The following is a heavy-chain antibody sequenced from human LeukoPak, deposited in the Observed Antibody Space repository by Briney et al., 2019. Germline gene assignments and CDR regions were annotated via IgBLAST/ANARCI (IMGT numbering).Heavy chain of an antibody. V-gene: IGHV4-59*01. CDR3: ARGYCANGVCYIGPFDY. J-gene: IGHJ4*02. CDR1: GGSISSYY. CDR2: IYYSGST. D-gene: IGHD2-8*01. Sequence: SETLSLTCTVSGGSISSYYWSWIRQPPGKGLEWIGYIYYSGSTNYNPSLKSRVTISVDTSKNQFSLKLSSVTAADTAVYYCARGYCANGVCYIGPFDYWGQGTLVTVSS.